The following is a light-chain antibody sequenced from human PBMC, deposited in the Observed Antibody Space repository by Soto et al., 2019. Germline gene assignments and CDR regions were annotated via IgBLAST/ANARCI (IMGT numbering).Light chain of an antibody. CDR3: QSYDSSLSALYV. CDR1: SSQNGAGYD. V-gene: IGLV1-40*01. Sequence: SVLAPPPPVSWAPGQGGTHPLPWRSSQNGAGYDVHWYQQLPGTAPKLLIYGNSNRPSGVPDRFSGSKSGTSASLAITGLQAEDEADYYCQSYDSSLSALYVFGTGTKVTVL. J-gene: IGLJ1*01. CDR2: GNS.